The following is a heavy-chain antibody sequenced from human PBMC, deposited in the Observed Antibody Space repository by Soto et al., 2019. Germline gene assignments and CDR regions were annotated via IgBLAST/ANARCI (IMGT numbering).Heavy chain of an antibody. Sequence: EVQLVESGGGLIQPGGSLRLSCAASGFTVSSTYMSWVRQAPGKGLEWVSVIYSGGSTFYADSVKGRFTISRDNSKNTLYLHMNSLRAEDTAVYYCAKMYSGSSPLQYWCQGTLVTVSS. D-gene: IGHD1-26*01. CDR3: AKMYSGSSPLQY. V-gene: IGHV3-53*01. CDR2: IYSGGST. CDR1: GFTVSSTY. J-gene: IGHJ4*02.